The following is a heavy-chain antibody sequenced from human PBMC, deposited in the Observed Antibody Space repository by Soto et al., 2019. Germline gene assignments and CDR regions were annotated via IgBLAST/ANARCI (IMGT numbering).Heavy chain of an antibody. CDR2: VYYTGST. J-gene: IGHJ4*02. D-gene: IGHD6-19*01. Sequence: PSETLSLTCSVSGGSISGSYWSWIRQSPGKGLEWLGYVYYTGSTNYSPSLRSRVSISVDTSKNEFSLRLSSVTAADTAVYFCARSVAVPGAHYALDYWSQGTLVTVSS. CDR3: ARSVAVPGAHYALDY. CDR1: GGSISGSY. V-gene: IGHV4-59*01.